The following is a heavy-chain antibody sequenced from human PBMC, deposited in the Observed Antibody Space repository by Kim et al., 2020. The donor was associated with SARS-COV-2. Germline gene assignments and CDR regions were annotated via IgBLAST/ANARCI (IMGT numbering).Heavy chain of an antibody. CDR2: IDPSDSYT. J-gene: IGHJ4*02. Sequence: VESLKISCKGSGYSFTSYWISWVRQMPGKGLEWMGRIDPSDSYTNYSPSFQGHVTISADKSISTAYLQWSSLKASDTAMYYCARTHNFYFDYWGQGTLVTVSS. CDR1: GYSFTSYW. CDR3: ARTHNFYFDY. V-gene: IGHV5-10-1*01.